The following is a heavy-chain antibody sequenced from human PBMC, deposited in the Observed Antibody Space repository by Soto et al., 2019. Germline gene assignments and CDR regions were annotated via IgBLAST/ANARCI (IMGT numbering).Heavy chain of an antibody. CDR3: AKETYSGPPDY. D-gene: IGHD2-15*01. J-gene: IGHJ4*02. V-gene: IGHV3-30*18. CDR2: ISYDGSNK. Sequence: ESGGGVVQPGRSLRLSCAASGFTFSSYGMHWVRQAPGKGLEWVAVISYDGSNKYYADSVKGRFTISRDNSKNTLYLQMNSLRAEDTAVYYCAKETYSGPPDYWGQGTLVTVSS. CDR1: GFTFSSYG.